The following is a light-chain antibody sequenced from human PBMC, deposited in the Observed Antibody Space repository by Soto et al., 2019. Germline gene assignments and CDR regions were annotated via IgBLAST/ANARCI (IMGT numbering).Light chain of an antibody. Sequence: EIVMTQSPATLSVSPGERATLSCRASQSVSSSLAWYQQKPGQAPRLLIYGASTRATGIPARFSGSGSGTESTLPISSLQSEDFAVYYCQQYNNWPPLTFGGGTKGEIK. CDR3: QQYNNWPPLT. V-gene: IGKV3-15*01. CDR1: QSVSSS. J-gene: IGKJ4*01. CDR2: GAS.